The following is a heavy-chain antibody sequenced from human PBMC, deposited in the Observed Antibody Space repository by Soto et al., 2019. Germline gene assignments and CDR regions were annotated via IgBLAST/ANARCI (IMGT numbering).Heavy chain of an antibody. D-gene: IGHD4-17*01. CDR3: ATIPYDYGTDFDY. J-gene: IGHJ4*02. V-gene: IGHV1-24*01. CDR2: FDPEDGET. CDR1: GYTLTELS. Sequence: GASVKVSCKVSGYTLTELSMHWVRQAPGKGLEWMGGFDPEDGETIYAQKFQGRVTMTEDTSTDTAYMELSSLRSEDTAVYYCATIPYDYGTDFDYWGQGTLATVSS.